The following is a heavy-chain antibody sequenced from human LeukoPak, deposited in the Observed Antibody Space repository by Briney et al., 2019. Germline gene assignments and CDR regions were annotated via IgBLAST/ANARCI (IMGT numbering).Heavy chain of an antibody. CDR3: ARDYWAMVRGVPYYYYGMDV. D-gene: IGHD3-10*01. CDR1: GFIFSSYS. CDR2: ISSSGSTI. V-gene: IGHV3-48*01. J-gene: IGHJ6*02. Sequence: GGSLRLSCAASGFIFSSYSMTWVRQAPGKGLEWVSYISSSGSTIYYADSVKGRFTISRDNSKNTLYLQMNSLRAEDTAVYYCARDYWAMVRGVPYYYYGMDVWGQGTTVTVSS.